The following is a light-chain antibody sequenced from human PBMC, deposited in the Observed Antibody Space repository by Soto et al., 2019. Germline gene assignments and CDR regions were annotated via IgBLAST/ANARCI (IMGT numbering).Light chain of an antibody. Sequence: EILLTQYPGTLSLSPGERATLSCGASQSVSKNYLAWYQQKPGRAHRLLIYGASSRATGIPDRLSGSGSGTEFTLTISRMEPEDFAMYYCQQYGYLVTFGGGTKVDIK. V-gene: IGKV3-20*01. CDR3: QQYGYLVT. CDR1: QSVSKNY. CDR2: GAS. J-gene: IGKJ4*01.